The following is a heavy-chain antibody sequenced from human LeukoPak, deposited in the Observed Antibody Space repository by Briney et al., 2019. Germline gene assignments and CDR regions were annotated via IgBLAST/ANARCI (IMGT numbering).Heavy chain of an antibody. CDR3: ATHYYYDSSGPGGYYFDY. V-gene: IGHV4-59*01. Sequence: SETLSLTCTVSGGSISSYYWSWIRQPPGKGLEWIGYIYYSGSTNYNPSLKSRVTISVDTSNNQFSLKLSSVTAADTAVYYCATHYYYDSSGPGGYYFDYWGQGTLDTVSS. CDR1: GGSISSYY. J-gene: IGHJ4*02. D-gene: IGHD3-22*01. CDR2: IYYSGST.